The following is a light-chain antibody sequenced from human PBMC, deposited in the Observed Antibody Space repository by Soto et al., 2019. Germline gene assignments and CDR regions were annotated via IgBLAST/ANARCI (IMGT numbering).Light chain of an antibody. V-gene: IGKV3-20*01. Sequence: EIVMTQSPATLSVSPGERATLSCRASQSVSSNLAWYQQKPGQAPRLLIYGASKRATGTPDRFIGSGSGTDFTLIISSLEPEDFAVYYCQQYGSSLFTFGPGTKVDIK. CDR1: QSVSSN. CDR2: GAS. J-gene: IGKJ3*01. CDR3: QQYGSSLFT.